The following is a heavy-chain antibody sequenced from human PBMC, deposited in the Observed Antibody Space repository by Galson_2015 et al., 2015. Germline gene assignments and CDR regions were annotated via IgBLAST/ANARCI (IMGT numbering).Heavy chain of an antibody. V-gene: IGHV3-74*01. Sequence: LRLSCAASGFTFSSYWMHWVRQTPGKGLVWVSRINTDGSITNYADSVKGRFTISRDNAKNTLYLQMNSLRADDTAVYYCARSMAGPRFDPWGQGTLVTVSS. CDR1: GFTFSSYW. CDR2: INTDGSIT. J-gene: IGHJ5*02. D-gene: IGHD6-6*01. CDR3: ARSMAGPRFDP.